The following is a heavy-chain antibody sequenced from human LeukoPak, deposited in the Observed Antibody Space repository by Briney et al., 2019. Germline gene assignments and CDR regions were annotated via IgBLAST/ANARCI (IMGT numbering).Heavy chain of an antibody. V-gene: IGHV1-69*05. D-gene: IGHD5-12*01. J-gene: IGHJ4*02. CDR2: IIPIFGTA. Sequence: ASVKVSCKASGGSFSSYAISWVRQAPGQGLEWMGGIIPIFGTANYAQKFQGRVTITTDESTSTAYVELSSLRSEDTAVYYCARSGGYSGYEFDYWGQGTLVTVSS. CDR3: ARSGGYSGYEFDY. CDR1: GGSFSSYA.